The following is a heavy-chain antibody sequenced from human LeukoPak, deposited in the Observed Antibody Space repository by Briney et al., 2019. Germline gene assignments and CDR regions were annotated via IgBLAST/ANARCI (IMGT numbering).Heavy chain of an antibody. J-gene: IGHJ4*02. CDR2: ISSSGSTI. V-gene: IGHV3-11*01. Sequence: GGSLRLSCAASGFTFSDYYMSWIRQAPGKGLEWGSYISSSGSTIYYADSAKGRFTISRDNAKNSLYLQMNSLRAEGTAVYYCASSPHYDFWSGYYLYFDYWGQGTLVTVSS. CDR3: ASSPHYDFWSGYYLYFDY. CDR1: GFTFSDYY. D-gene: IGHD3-3*01.